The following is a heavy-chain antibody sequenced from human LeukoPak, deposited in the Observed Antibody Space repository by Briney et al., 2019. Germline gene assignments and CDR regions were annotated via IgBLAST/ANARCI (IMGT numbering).Heavy chain of an antibody. Sequence: GGSLRLSCAASGFTFSSYEMNWVRQAPGKGLEWLSYITSSGSKTYYADSVKGRFTISRDNAKNSLYLQMNSLRAEDTAVYYCARDLGDYVGYDAFDIWGQGTMVNVSS. V-gene: IGHV3-48*03. CDR1: GFTFSSYE. J-gene: IGHJ3*02. D-gene: IGHD4-17*01. CDR2: ITSSGSKT. CDR3: ARDLGDYVGYDAFDI.